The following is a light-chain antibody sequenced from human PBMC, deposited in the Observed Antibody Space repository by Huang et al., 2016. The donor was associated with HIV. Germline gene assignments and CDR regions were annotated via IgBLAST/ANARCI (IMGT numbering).Light chain of an antibody. CDR2: SAS. J-gene: IGKJ4*01. Sequence: EIVLTQSPGTLSLSPGERATLSCRASQSVSSNYFAWYQQKPGQAPRVLIYSASSRTAGVPDRFRGSGSGTDFTLTISRLEPEDFAVYFCQQYDTSPFTFGGGTKVEIK. CDR3: QQYDTSPFT. V-gene: IGKV3-20*01. CDR1: QSVSSNY.